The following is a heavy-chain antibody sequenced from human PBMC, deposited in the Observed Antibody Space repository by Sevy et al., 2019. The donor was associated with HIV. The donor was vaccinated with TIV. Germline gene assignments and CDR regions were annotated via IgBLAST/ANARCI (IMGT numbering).Heavy chain of an antibody. Sequence: GGCLRLSCAASGFTFSSLAMSWVRQAPGKGLEWVSAIRGRGDTTYYTDSVKGRFTISIDNSKNTLYLQMNSLRAEDTALYYCVKDLEPAGIDPGYWGQGTLVTVSS. V-gene: IGHV3-23*01. J-gene: IGHJ4*02. CDR3: VKDLEPAGIDPGY. CDR1: GFTFSSLA. CDR2: IRGRGDTT. D-gene: IGHD1-1*01.